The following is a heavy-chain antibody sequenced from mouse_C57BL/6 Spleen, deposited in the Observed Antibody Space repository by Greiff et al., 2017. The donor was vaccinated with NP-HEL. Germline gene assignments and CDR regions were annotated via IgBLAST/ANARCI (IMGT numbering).Heavy chain of an antibody. Sequence: EVQLKESVAELVRPGASVKLSCTASGFNIKNTYMHWVKQRPEQGLEWIGRIDPANGNTKYAPKFQGKATITADTSSNTAYLQLSSLTSEDTAIYYCARRYYGSSYDAMDYWGQGTSVTVSS. D-gene: IGHD1-1*01. CDR2: IDPANGNT. J-gene: IGHJ4*01. V-gene: IGHV14-3*01. CDR3: ARRYYGSSYDAMDY. CDR1: GFNIKNTY.